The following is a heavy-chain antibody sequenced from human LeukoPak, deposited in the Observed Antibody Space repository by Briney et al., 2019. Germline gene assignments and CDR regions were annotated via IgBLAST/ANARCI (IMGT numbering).Heavy chain of an antibody. V-gene: IGHV4-34*01. CDR3: ARVLSGSFDP. D-gene: IGHD1-26*01. CDR2: INHSGST. CDR1: GGSFSGYY. J-gene: IGHJ5*02. Sequence: SETLSLTCAVYGGSFSGYYRSWIRQPPGKGLEWIGEINHSGSTNYNPSLKSRVTISVDTSKNQFSLKLSSVTAADTAVYYCARVLSGSFDPWGQGTLVTVSS.